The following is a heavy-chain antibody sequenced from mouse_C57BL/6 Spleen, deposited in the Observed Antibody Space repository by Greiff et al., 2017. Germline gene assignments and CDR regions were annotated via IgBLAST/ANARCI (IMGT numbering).Heavy chain of an antibody. V-gene: IGHV1-61*01. CDR3: ARYYGSSFAY. Sequence: QVQLQQPGAELVRPGSSVKLSCKASGYTFTSYWMDWVKQRPGQGLEWIGNIYPSDSETHYNQKFKDKATLTVDKSSSTAYMQLSSLTSEDSAVYYCARYYGSSFAYWGQGTLVTVSA. CDR2: IYPSDSET. J-gene: IGHJ3*01. CDR1: GYTFTSYW. D-gene: IGHD1-1*01.